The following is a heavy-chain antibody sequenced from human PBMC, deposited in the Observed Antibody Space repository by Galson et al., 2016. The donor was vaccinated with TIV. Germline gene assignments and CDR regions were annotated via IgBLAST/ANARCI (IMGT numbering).Heavy chain of an antibody. CDR2: ISFDGSDK. D-gene: IGHD6-13*01. V-gene: IGHV3-30-3*01. J-gene: IGHJ4*02. Sequence: RLSCAASGFTFSSYSMHWVRQAPGQGLEWVSFISFDGSDKNYADSVKGRFTISRDKSKNTLYLQMNRLRAEDTALYYCARGFSSYYFDYWGQGTLVTVSS. CDR3: ARGFSSYYFDY. CDR1: GFTFSSYS.